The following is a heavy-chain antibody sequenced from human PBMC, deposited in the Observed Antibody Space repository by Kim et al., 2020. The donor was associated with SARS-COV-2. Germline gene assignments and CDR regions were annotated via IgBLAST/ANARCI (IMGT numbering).Heavy chain of an antibody. V-gene: IGHV1-18*01. CDR1: GYIFTSYH. CDR2: ISGYDGNT. Sequence: ASVKVSCKASGYIFTSYHITWVRQAPGQGLEWMGWISGYDGNTNYAQNFQGRVTMTADTSTSTAYMELRSLTSDDTAIYYCARAVGVPSPNWFGPWGQGTLVTVSS. D-gene: IGHD3-16*01. J-gene: IGHJ5*02. CDR3: ARAVGVPSPNWFGP.